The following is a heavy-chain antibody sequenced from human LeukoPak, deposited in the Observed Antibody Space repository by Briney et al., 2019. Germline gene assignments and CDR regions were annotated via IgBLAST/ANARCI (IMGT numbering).Heavy chain of an antibody. CDR3: ARVDTAMVSAFDI. V-gene: IGHV1-2*02. CDR1: GYTFTGYY. D-gene: IGHD5-18*01. Sequence: ASVKVSCKASGYTFTGYYMHWVRQAPGQGLEWMGWINPNSGGTNYAQKFQGRVTMTRDTSISTAYMELSRLRPDDTAVYYCARVDTAMVSAFDIWGQGTMVTVSS. CDR2: INPNSGGT. J-gene: IGHJ3*02.